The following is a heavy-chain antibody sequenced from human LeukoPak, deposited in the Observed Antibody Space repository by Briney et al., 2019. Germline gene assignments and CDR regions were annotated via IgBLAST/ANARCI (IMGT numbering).Heavy chain of an antibody. CDR2: IYYSGST. D-gene: IGHD6-6*01. J-gene: IGHJ4*02. V-gene: IGHV4-59*01. CDR3: ARVKYSSSSPYFDY. CDR1: GGSISSYY. Sequence: SETLSLTCTVSGGSISSYYWSWIRQPPGKGLEWIGYIYYSGSTNYNPSLKSRVTISVDTSKNQFSLKLSSVTAADTAAYYCARVKYSSSSPYFDYWGQGTLVTVSS.